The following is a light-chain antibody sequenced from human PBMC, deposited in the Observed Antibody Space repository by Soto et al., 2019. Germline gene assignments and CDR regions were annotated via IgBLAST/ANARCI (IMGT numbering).Light chain of an antibody. J-gene: IGKJ1*01. CDR3: LQEYNYPRT. CDR2: AAS. Sequence: AIQRTESPSSLSASLGDRVTITCRARQGIRNDLGWSQQKPGKAPKLLISAASSLQIGVPSRFSGSGSGTDFTLPISSLQAEDFATYYCLQEYNYPRTFRQGTKVDIK. CDR1: QGIRND. V-gene: IGKV1-6*01.